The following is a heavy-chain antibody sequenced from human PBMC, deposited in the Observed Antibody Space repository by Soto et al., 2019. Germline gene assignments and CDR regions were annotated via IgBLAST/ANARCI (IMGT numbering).Heavy chain of an antibody. CDR3: APLSVSLSGPYGIHV. J-gene: IGHJ6*02. Sequence: TLSLTCSVSGYSVTSSDYYWAWIRQPTGKGLEWIGSMFYSGLTYYNPSLKSRVTLSVDTSKNQFSVRLNSVTAADTAVYYCAPLSVSLSGPYGIHVWGQGTTVTVS. D-gene: IGHD2-15*01. CDR1: GYSVTSSDYY. CDR2: MFYSGLT. V-gene: IGHV4-39*01.